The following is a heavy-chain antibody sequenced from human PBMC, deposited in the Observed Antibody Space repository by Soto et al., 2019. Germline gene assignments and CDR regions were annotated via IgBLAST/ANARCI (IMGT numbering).Heavy chain of an antibody. V-gene: IGHV3-9*01. Sequence: EVQLVESGGALVQPGRSLRLSCAASGFMFDDYAMHWVRQAPGKGLEWVSSISWNGAAIGYADSLKGLVTISRDNAKNSLYLQMNSLRPEDTALYYCAKDVGSGWYGSYFHYWGQGTLVTVSS. J-gene: IGHJ4*02. D-gene: IGHD6-19*01. CDR1: GFMFDDYA. CDR2: ISWNGAAI. CDR3: AKDVGSGWYGSYFHY.